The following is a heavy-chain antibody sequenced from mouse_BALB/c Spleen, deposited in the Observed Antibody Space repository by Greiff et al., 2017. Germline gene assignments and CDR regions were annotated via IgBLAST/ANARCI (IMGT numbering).Heavy chain of an antibody. CDR1: GFSLTSYG. CDR3: ARDQGTVVEGGFAY. CDR2: IWAGGST. Sequence: VKVVESGPGLVAPSQSLSITCTVSGFSLTSYGVHWVRQPPGKGLEWLGVIWAGGSTNYNSALMSRLSISKDNSKSQVFLKMNSLQTDDTAMYYCARDQGTVVEGGFAYWGQGTLVTVSA. J-gene: IGHJ3*01. D-gene: IGHD1-1*01. V-gene: IGHV2-9*02.